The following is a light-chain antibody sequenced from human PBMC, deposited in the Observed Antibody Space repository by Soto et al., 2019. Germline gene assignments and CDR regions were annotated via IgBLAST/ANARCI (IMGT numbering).Light chain of an antibody. Sequence: EIVLTQSPGTLSLSPGERATLSCRASQSINTRYSAWYQQKPGQPPRLLIYATSSRAPGIPDRFSVSGSGKDFTLIISRLEPEDFSVYYCQQYDDSARYKFGQGTNLDIK. CDR2: ATS. CDR1: QSINTRY. J-gene: IGKJ2*01. V-gene: IGKV3-20*01. CDR3: QQYDDSARYK.